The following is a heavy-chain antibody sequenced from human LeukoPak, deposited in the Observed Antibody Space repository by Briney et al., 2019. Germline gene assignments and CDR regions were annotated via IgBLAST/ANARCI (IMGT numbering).Heavy chain of an antibody. J-gene: IGHJ5*02. Sequence: GGSLRLSCAASGFTFSSYAMSWVRQAPGKGLEWVSAISGSGGSTYYADSVKGRFTISRDNSKNTLYLQMNSLRAEDTAVYYCAKLIGESYYDFWSGSNNWFGPWGQGTLVTVSS. D-gene: IGHD3-3*01. CDR2: ISGSGGST. V-gene: IGHV3-23*01. CDR3: AKLIGESYYDFWSGSNNWFGP. CDR1: GFTFSSYA.